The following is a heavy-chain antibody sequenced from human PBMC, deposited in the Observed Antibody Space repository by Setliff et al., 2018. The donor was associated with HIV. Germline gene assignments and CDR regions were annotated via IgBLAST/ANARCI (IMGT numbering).Heavy chain of an antibody. CDR3: ARALYGDYGGDLNWLDP. D-gene: IGHD4-17*01. J-gene: IGHJ5*02. V-gene: IGHV7-4-1*02. Sequence: ASVKVSCKTSGYNFENYAINWVRQAPGQGLEWMGWINANSGSPTYAQAFTGRFFFSVDTAVATAYLKINNLKTEDTAVYYCARALYGDYGGDLNWLDPWGQGTRVTVSS. CDR1: GYNFENYA. CDR2: INANSGSP.